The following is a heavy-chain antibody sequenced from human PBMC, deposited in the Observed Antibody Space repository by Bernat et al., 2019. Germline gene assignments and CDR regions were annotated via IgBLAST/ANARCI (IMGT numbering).Heavy chain of an antibody. D-gene: IGHD3-16*02. J-gene: IGHJ4*02. Sequence: QVQLVESGGGVVQPGRSLRLSCAASGFTFSSYAMHWVRQAPGKGLEWVAVISYDGSNKYYADSVKGRLTISRDNSKNTLYLQMNSLRAEDTAVYYCAREAPIDRMITFGGVIVRRNFDYWGQGTLVTVSS. CDR1: GFTFSSYA. V-gene: IGHV3-30*01. CDR3: AREAPIDRMITFGGVIVRRNFDY. CDR2: ISYDGSNK.